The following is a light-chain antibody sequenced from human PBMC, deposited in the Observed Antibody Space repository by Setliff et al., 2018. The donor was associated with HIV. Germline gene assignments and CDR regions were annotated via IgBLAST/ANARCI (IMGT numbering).Light chain of an antibody. J-gene: IGLJ1*01. CDR1: SSDVGIYDC. CDR2: DVI. CDR3: SSYTTSSTLYV. V-gene: IGLV2-14*03. Sequence: QSVLIQPPSVSGSPGQSVTISCTGTSSDVGIYDCVSWCQQHPGKAPKLMIYDVINRPSGVSNRFSGSRSGNTASLTISGLQVEDEADYYCSSYTTSSTLYVFGPGTKVTVL.